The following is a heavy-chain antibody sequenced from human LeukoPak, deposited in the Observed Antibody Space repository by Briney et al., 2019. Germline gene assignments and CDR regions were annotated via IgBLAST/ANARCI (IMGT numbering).Heavy chain of an antibody. Sequence: ASVKVSCKASGGTFSSYAISWVRQAPGQGLEWMGGIIPIFGTANYAQKFQGRVTITADESTSTAYMELSSLRSEDTAVYYCARDHYYDSSGYYYYYFDYWGQGTLVTVSS. CDR3: ARDHYYDSSGYYYYYFDY. D-gene: IGHD3-22*01. J-gene: IGHJ4*02. CDR2: IIPIFGTA. CDR1: GGTFSSYA. V-gene: IGHV1-69*13.